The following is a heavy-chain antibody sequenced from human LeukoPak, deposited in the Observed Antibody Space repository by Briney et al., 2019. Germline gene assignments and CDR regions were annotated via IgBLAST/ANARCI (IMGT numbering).Heavy chain of an antibody. V-gene: IGHV3-21*04. CDR3: ATYRQIQVPFEF. CDR2: IFPSSDEI. CDR1: GFTFSSYS. Sequence: GGSLRLSCAASGFTFSSYSMNWVRQAPGKGLEWVSSIFPSSDEIHYADSVKGRFTISRDNSRSTLSLQMDSLRAEDTATYYCATYRQIQVPFEFWGQGTLVTVSS. D-gene: IGHD5-18*01. J-gene: IGHJ4*02.